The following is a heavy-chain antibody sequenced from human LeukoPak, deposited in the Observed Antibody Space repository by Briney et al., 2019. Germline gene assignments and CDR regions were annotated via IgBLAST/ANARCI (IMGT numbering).Heavy chain of an antibody. Sequence: PGGPLRLPGAAPGSPVSSNYLSWAGQAPGKGLEGVSVIYSGCSTYYADSVKGRFIISRDNSKNTLYLQMNSLRAEDTAVYYCARIVTTVTTRYFQHWGQGTLVTVSS. CDR3: ARIVTTVTTRYFQH. D-gene: IGHD4-17*01. CDR1: GSPVSSNY. CDR2: IYSGCST. J-gene: IGHJ1*01. V-gene: IGHV3-53*01.